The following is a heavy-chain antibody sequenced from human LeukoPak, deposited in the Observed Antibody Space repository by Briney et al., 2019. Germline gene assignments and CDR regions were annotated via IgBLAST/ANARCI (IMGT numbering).Heavy chain of an antibody. J-gene: IGHJ4*02. V-gene: IGHV4-59*01. D-gene: IGHD3-9*01. CDR1: GGSMSSYY. CDR3: AISDILAGYYFDY. CDR2: ISYGGST. Sequence: SETLSLTCTVSGGSMSSYYWSWIRQPPGKGLEWIGYISYGGSTNYNPSLKSRVTISVDTSKNQFSLKLSSVTAADTAVYYCAISDILAGYYFDYWGQGTLVTVSS.